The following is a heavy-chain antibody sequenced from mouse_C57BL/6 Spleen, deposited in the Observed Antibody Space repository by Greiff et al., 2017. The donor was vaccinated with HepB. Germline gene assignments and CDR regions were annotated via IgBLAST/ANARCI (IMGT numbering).Heavy chain of an antibody. CDR2: INPNNGGT. V-gene: IGHV1-26*01. Sequence: EVQLQQSGPELVKPGASVKISCKASGYTFTDYYMNWVKQSHGKSLEWIGDINPNNGGTSYNQKFKGKATLTVDKSSSTAYMALLSLTSEDSAVYYCARLGLYYGSFDYWGQGTTLTVSS. D-gene: IGHD1-1*01. CDR1: GYTFTDYY. CDR3: ARLGLYYGSFDY. J-gene: IGHJ2*01.